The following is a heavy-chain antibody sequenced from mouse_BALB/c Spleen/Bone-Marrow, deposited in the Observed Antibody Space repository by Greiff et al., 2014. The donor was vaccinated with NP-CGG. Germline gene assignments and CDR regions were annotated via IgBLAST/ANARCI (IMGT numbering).Heavy chain of an antibody. V-gene: IGHV1-77*01. D-gene: IGHD2-3*01. Sequence: QVQLQQPGAELARPGASVKLSCKASGYTFTDYYINWVKQRTGQGLEWIGEIYPGSGNTYYNEKFKGKATLTADKSSSTAYMQLSSLTSEDSAVYFCARSGDGYLRDAMDYWGQGTSVTVSS. CDR3: ARSGDGYLRDAMDY. CDR2: IYPGSGNT. J-gene: IGHJ4*01. CDR1: GYTFTDYY.